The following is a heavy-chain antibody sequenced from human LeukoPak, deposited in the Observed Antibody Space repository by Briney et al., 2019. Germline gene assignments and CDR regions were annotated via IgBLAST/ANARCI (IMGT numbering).Heavy chain of an antibody. Sequence: SETLSLTCSVSGGSISSYYWSWIRQPPGKGLEWIGYIYYSGSTNYNPSLKSRVTISVDTSKNHFSLKLSSVTAADTAMYYCARHLDSGSYYGFDSWGQGILVTVSS. J-gene: IGHJ4*02. V-gene: IGHV4-59*08. CDR2: IYYSGST. CDR3: ARHLDSGSYYGFDS. CDR1: GGSISSYY. D-gene: IGHD1-26*01.